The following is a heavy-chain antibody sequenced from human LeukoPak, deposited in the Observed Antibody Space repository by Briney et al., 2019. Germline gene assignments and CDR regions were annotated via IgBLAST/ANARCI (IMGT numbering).Heavy chain of an antibody. CDR1: GFTFSSYA. CDR3: AKQSYQLLYQIFFDY. J-gene: IGHJ4*02. D-gene: IGHD2-2*02. CDR2: ISGSGGST. Sequence: PGGSLRLSCAASGFTFSSYAMSWVRQAPGKGLGWVSAISGSGGSTYYADSVKGRFTISRDNSKNTLYLQMNSLRAEDTAVYYCAKQSYQLLYQIFFDYWGQGTLVTVSS. V-gene: IGHV3-23*01.